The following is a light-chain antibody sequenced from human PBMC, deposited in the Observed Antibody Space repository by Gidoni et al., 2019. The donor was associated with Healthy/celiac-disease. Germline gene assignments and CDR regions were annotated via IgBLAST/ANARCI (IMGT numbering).Light chain of an antibody. V-gene: IGKV1-39*01. CDR3: QQSYSTPQLT. Sequence: DIQMTQSPSSLSASVGDRVIITCRASQSISSYLNWYQQKPGKAPKLLIYAASSLQSGVPSRFSGSGSGTDFTLTISSLQPEDFATYYCQQSYSTPQLTFGGXTKVEIK. CDR2: AAS. CDR1: QSISSY. J-gene: IGKJ4*01.